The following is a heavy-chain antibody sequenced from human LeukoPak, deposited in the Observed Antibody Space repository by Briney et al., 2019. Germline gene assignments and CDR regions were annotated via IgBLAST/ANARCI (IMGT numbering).Heavy chain of an antibody. V-gene: IGHV4-59*01. CDR3: ARLEYSSGWYVY. CDR1: GGSISSYF. D-gene: IGHD6-19*01. J-gene: IGHJ4*02. CDR2: IFYSGST. Sequence: SETLSLTCSVSGGSISSYFWSWLRQPPGKGLEWIGYIFYSGSTNYNPSLESRVTISMDTSKKQFSLKLSSVTAADTGVYYCARLEYSSGWYVYWGQGILVTVSS.